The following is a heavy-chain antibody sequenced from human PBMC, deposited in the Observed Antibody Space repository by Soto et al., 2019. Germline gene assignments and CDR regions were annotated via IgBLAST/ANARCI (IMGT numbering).Heavy chain of an antibody. J-gene: IGHJ6*02. Sequence: PSETLSLTCAVYGGSFSGCYWSWIRQPPGKGLEWIGEINHSGSTNYNPSLKIRGTITVYTSKNQISLKLSSVTAADTAVYYCARVPGYSSSWYVHYYYGLDVWGQGTTVTVSS. V-gene: IGHV4-34*01. CDR2: INHSGST. CDR1: GGSFSGCY. CDR3: ARVPGYSSSWYVHYYYGLDV. D-gene: IGHD6-13*01.